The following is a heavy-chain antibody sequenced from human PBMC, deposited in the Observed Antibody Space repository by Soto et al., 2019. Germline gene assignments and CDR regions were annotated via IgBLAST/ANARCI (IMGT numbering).Heavy chain of an antibody. CDR3: ARDSGSSWYVPNWFDP. CDR2: ISAYNGNT. Sequence: ASVKVSCKASGYTFTSYGISWVRQAPGQGVEWMGWISAYNGNTNYAQKLQGRVTMTTDTSTSTAYMELRSLRSDDTAVYYCARDSGSSWYVPNWFDPWGQGTLVTVSS. D-gene: IGHD6-13*01. V-gene: IGHV1-18*01. J-gene: IGHJ5*02. CDR1: GYTFTSYG.